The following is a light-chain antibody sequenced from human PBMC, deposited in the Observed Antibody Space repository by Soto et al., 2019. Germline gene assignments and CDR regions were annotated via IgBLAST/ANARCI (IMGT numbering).Light chain of an antibody. CDR1: QRIMFS. CDR2: GAS. Sequence: EIVMTQSPATLSVSPGERATLSCRASQRIMFSLAWYQQKPGQAPRLLISGASTRATGIPARFSGSGSGKEFTLTISSLQSEDFAVYYCQQYYDWPPLTFGGGTKVEIK. J-gene: IGKJ4*01. V-gene: IGKV3-15*01. CDR3: QQYYDWPPLT.